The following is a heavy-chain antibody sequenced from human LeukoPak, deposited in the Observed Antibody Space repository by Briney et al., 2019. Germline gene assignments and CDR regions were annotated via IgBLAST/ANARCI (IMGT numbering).Heavy chain of an antibody. CDR1: GGSISSGGYF. D-gene: IGHD2-2*02. CDR3: ARVKICSSISCYTGGETGDAYYFDY. CDR2: MYHTGST. Sequence: SETLSLTCTVSGGSISSGGYFWSWIRQPPGKGLEWIGYMYHTGSTNYNPSLKSRVTISEDRSKNQFSLKLTSVTAADTAVYYCARVKICSSISCYTGGETGDAYYFDYWGQGTLVTVSS. J-gene: IGHJ4*02. V-gene: IGHV4-30-2*01.